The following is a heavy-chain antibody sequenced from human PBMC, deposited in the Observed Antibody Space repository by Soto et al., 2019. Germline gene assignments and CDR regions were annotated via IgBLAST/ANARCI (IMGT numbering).Heavy chain of an antibody. V-gene: IGHV3-23*01. J-gene: IGHJ4*02. D-gene: IGHD3-10*01. Sequence: EVQLLESGGCMVQPGGSLRLSGAASGFTFSSYAMSWVRQAPGKGLEWVSAISGSGGSTYYADSVKGRFTISRDNSKNTLYLQMNSLRAEDTAVYYCVLWPPYYFDYWGQGTLVTVSS. CDR1: GFTFSSYA. CDR3: VLWPPYYFDY. CDR2: ISGSGGST.